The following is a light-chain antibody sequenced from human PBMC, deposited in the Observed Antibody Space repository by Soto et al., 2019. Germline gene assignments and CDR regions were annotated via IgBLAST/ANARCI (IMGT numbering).Light chain of an antibody. V-gene: IGKV3-15*01. J-gene: IGKJ1*01. CDR3: HQYNNWPPWT. CDR2: GAS. Sequence: EVVMTQSPATLSVSPGERATLSCRASQSVSSNLAWYQQKPGQAPRLLISGASIRATGIPARFSGSGSGTEFTLTISSLQSEDFAVYYCHQYNNWPPWTFGQGTKVEIK. CDR1: QSVSSN.